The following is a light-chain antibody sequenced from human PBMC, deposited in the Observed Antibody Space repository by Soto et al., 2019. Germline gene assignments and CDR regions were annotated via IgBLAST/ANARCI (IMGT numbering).Light chain of an antibody. CDR3: QSYDSSLRGSV. CDR2: GNN. Sequence: QAVVTQPPSVSGAPGQRVTISCTGSSSNIGAGYDVHWYQQLPGTAPKLLIYGNNNRPSGVPDRFSGSKSGTSASLAITGLQADDEADYSCQSYDSSLRGSVFGGGTKLTVL. V-gene: IGLV1-40*01. CDR1: SSNIGAGYD. J-gene: IGLJ2*01.